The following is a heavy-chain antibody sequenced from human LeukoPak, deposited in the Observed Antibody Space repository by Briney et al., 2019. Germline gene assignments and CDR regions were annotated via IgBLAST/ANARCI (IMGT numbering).Heavy chain of an antibody. V-gene: IGHV3-66*04. Sequence: GGSLRLSCAASGFTFSSYAMSWVRQAPGKGLEWVSVIYSGGSTYYADSVKGRFTISRDNSKNTLYLQMNSLRAEDTAVYYCARHEDTAMAHFDYWGQGTLVTVSS. CDR2: IYSGGST. J-gene: IGHJ4*02. D-gene: IGHD5-18*01. CDR3: ARHEDTAMAHFDY. CDR1: GFTFSSYA.